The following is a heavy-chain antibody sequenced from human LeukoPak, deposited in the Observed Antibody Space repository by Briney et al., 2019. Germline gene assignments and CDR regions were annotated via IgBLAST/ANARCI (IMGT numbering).Heavy chain of an antibody. CDR1: GYTFTGYY. CDR3: ARGPDSPAAEDY. D-gene: IGHD6-13*01. Sequence: ASVKVSCKASGYTFTGYYIHWVRQAPGQGLEWMGLIKPNSGDTKYAQKFQGRVTMTRDTSISTAYMELSRLRSDDTAVYYCARGPDSPAAEDYWGQGTLVTVSS. V-gene: IGHV1-2*02. CDR2: IKPNSGDT. J-gene: IGHJ4*02.